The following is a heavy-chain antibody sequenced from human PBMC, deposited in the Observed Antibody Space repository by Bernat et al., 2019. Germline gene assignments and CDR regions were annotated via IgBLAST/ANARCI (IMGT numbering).Heavy chain of an antibody. Sequence: QLQLQESGPGLVKPSETLSLTCTVSGGSISSRSYYWGWIRQPPGKGLEWIGSIYYSGSTYYNPSLKSRVTISVDTSKNQFSLKLSSVTAADTAVYYCARQGRQLGAGAFDIWGQGTMVTVSS. CDR2: IYYSGST. CDR1: GGSISSRSYY. J-gene: IGHJ3*02. CDR3: ARQGRQLGAGAFDI. V-gene: IGHV4-39*01. D-gene: IGHD6-6*01.